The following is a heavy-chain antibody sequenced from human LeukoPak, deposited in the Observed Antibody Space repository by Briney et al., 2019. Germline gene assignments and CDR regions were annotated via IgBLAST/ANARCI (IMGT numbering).Heavy chain of an antibody. CDR2: IYYSGST. CDR3: ARLGIAAAGTHSFDY. V-gene: IGHV4-59*08. J-gene: IGHJ4*02. CDR1: GGSISSYF. D-gene: IGHD6-13*01. Sequence: LETLSLTCTVSGGSISSYFWSWIRQPPGKGLEWIGYIYYSGSTNYNPSLKSRVTISVDTSKNQFSLKLSSVTAADTAVYYCARLGIAAAGTHSFDYWGQGTLVTVSS.